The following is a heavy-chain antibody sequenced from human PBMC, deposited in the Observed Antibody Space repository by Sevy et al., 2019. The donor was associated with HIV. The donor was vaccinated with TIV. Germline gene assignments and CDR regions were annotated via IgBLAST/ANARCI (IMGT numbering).Heavy chain of an antibody. CDR2: IKFDGSEK. J-gene: IGHJ4*02. CDR1: GFIFSGYW. Sequence: GGSLRLSCAASGFIFSGYWMTWVRQAPGKGLEWVANIKFDGSEKYYVDSVKGRFTISRDNAKNSLFLQMNSLRAADTAVYYCARGRYYSGGGCYIDYWGQGTLVTVSS. D-gene: IGHD2-15*01. V-gene: IGHV3-7*01. CDR3: ARGRYYSGGGCYIDY.